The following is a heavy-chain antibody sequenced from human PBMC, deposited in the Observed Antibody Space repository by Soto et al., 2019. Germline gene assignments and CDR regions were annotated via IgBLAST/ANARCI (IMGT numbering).Heavy chain of an antibody. Sequence: GGSLRLSCSASGFTFSQFCMNWVRQAPGKGLEYVSVISSDGGTTYYADSVKGRFSISIDNYRGTLLLQMSSLRLEDSGIYYRVKCGGNNEIAFAKHWFDPWGQGTPVTVSS. CDR1: GFTFSQFC. CDR3: VKCGGNNEIAFAKHWFDP. J-gene: IGHJ5*02. D-gene: IGHD3-16*01. V-gene: IGHV3-64D*06. CDR2: ISSDGGTT.